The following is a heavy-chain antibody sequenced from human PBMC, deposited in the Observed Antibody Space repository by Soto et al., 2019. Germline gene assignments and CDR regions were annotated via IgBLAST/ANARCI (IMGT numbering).Heavy chain of an antibody. CDR3: AKERTRGSRSRTYDFDY. J-gene: IGHJ4*02. D-gene: IGHD6-13*01. V-gene: IGHV3-30*18. CDR1: GFTFSSYG. CDR2: ISYDGSNK. Sequence: GGSLRLSCAASGFTFSSYGMHWVRQAPGKGLEWVAVISYDGSNKYYADSVKGRFTISRDNSKNTLYLQMNSLRAEDTAVYYCAKERTRGSRSRTYDFDYWGQGTLVTVSS.